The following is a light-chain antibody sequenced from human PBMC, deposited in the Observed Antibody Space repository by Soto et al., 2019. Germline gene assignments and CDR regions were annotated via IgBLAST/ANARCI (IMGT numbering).Light chain of an antibody. J-gene: IGLJ1*01. CDR1: SSNIGNNA. CDR2: YDD. CDR3: AAWDDSLNGYV. Sequence: QSVLTQPPSVSEAPRQRVTISSSGSSSNIGNNAVNWYQQLPGKAPKLLIYYDDLLPSGVSDRFSGSKSGTSASLAISGLQSEDEADYYCAAWDDSLNGYVFGTGTKLTVL. V-gene: IGLV1-36*01.